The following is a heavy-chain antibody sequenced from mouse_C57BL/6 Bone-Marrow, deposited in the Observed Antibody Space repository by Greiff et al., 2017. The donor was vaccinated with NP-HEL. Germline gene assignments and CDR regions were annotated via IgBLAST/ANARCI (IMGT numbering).Heavy chain of an antibody. J-gene: IGHJ3*01. CDR1: GYTFTSYW. CDR2: IHPNSGST. Sequence: QVQLKESGAELVKPGASVKLSCKASGYTFTSYWMHWVKQRPGQGLEWIGMIHPNSGSTNYNEKFKSKATLTVDKSSSTAYMQLSSLTSEDSAVYYCARGYSKTAYWGQGTLVTVSA. V-gene: IGHV1-64*01. CDR3: ARGYSKTAY. D-gene: IGHD2-5*01.